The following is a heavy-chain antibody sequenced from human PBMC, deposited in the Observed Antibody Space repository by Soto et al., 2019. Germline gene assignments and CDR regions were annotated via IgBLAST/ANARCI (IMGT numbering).Heavy chain of an antibody. V-gene: IGHV3-33*01. CDR2: IWYDGSNK. D-gene: IGHD3-3*01. CDR1: GFTFSSYG. Sequence: QVQLVESGGGVVQPGRSLRLSCAASGFTFSSYGMHWVRQAPGKGLERVAVIWYDGSNKYYADSVKGRFTISRDNSKNTLYLQMNSLRAEDTAVYYCARGYGEEFLGWVYYYGMDVWGQGTTVTVSS. J-gene: IGHJ6*02. CDR3: ARGYGEEFLGWVYYYGMDV.